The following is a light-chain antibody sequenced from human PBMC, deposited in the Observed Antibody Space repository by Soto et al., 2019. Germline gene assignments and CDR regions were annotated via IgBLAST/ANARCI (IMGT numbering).Light chain of an antibody. V-gene: IGKV3-15*01. CDR3: QHYNNWPPWT. CDR1: QSVSSN. J-gene: IGKJ1*01. Sequence: EIVMTQSPATLSVSPGDRATLSCRASQSVSSNLAWYQQKPGQAPRLLIYGASTRATGIPARFSGSVSGTEFTLTISSLQSEDFAVYYCQHYNNWPPWTFGQGTKVEIK. CDR2: GAS.